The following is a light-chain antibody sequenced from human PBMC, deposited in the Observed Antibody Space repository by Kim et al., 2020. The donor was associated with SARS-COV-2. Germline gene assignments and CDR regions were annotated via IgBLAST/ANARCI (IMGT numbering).Light chain of an antibody. CDR2: RSN. Sequence: GQRVTISCSGSSTNIESNFVDWYQQLPGTAPKVLIYRSNQRPSGVPDRFSGSKSGTSASLASSGLRSEDEADYYCAACDDSLSGRVFGGATQLTVL. V-gene: IGLV1-47*01. J-gene: IGLJ3*02. CDR3: AACDDSLSGRV. CDR1: STNIESNF.